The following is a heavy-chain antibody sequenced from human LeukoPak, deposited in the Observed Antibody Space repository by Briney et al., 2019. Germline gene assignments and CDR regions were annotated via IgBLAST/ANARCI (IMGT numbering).Heavy chain of an antibody. CDR2: IYYSGST. CDR3: ARHQPAGYSGYYKWFDP. Sequence: SETLSLTCTVAGGSFSSSNYYWGWIRQPRGKGVEWIGSIYYSGSTYYNPSLKSRVAIAVDTSKKQFSLKLSSVTAADTAVYYCARHQPAGYSGYYKWFDPWGQGTLVTVSS. CDR1: GGSFSSSNYY. V-gene: IGHV4-39*01. D-gene: IGHD5-12*01. J-gene: IGHJ5*02.